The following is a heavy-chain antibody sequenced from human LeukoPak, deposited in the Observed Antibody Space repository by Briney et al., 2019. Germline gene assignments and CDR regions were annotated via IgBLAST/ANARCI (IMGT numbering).Heavy chain of an antibody. V-gene: IGHV1-2*02. CDR1: GYTFTSYY. CDR3: ARDVLLWFGEFDY. Sequence: ASVKVSCKASGYTFTSYYMHWVRQAPGQGLEWMGWINPNSGGTNYAQKFQGRVTMTRDTSISTAYMELSRLRSDDTAVFYCARDVLLWFGEFDYWGQGTLVTVSS. D-gene: IGHD3-10*01. J-gene: IGHJ4*02. CDR2: INPNSGGT.